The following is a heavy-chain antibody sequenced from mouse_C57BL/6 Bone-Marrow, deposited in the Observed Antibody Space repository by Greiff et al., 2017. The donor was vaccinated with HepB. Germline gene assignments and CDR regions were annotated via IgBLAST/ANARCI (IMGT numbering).Heavy chain of an antibody. V-gene: IGHV1-64*01. CDR2: IHPNSGST. CDR1: GYTFTSYW. J-gene: IGHJ3*01. CDR3: ARPRQLRLPAWFAY. D-gene: IGHD3-2*02. Sequence: QVQLQQPGAELVKPGASVKLSCKASGYTFTSYWMHWVKQRPGQGLEWIGMIHPNSGSTNYNEKFKSKATLTVDKSSSTAYMQLSSLTSGDSAVYYGARPRQLRLPAWFAYWGQGTLVTVSA.